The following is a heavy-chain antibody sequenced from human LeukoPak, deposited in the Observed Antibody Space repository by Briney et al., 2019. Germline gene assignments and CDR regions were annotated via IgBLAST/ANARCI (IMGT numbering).Heavy chain of an antibody. D-gene: IGHD3-16*01. CDR1: GYTFTGYY. V-gene: IGHV1-2*02. CDR2: INPNSGGT. Sequence: GASVKVSCKASGYTFTGYYMHWVRQAPGQGLEWMGWINPNSGGTNYAQKFQGRVTMTRATSISTAYMELSRLRSDDTAVYYCARDQAPRMITFGGPRRWFDPWGQGTLVTVSS. CDR3: ARDQAPRMITFGGPRRWFDP. J-gene: IGHJ5*02.